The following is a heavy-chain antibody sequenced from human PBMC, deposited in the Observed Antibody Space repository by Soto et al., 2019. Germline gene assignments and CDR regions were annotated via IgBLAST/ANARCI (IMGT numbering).Heavy chain of an antibody. V-gene: IGHV4-31*03. J-gene: IGHJ4*02. CDR1: GGSISSGGYY. CDR3: ARVRIQLWGDSQYFDY. CDR2: IYYSGST. Sequence: QVQLQESGPGLVKPSQTLSLTCTVSGGSISSGGYYWSWIRQHPGKGLEWIGYIYYSGSTYYNPSLKSRVTRSVDTSKNQFSLKLSSVTAADTAVYYCARVRIQLWGDSQYFDYWGQGTLVTVSS. D-gene: IGHD5-18*01.